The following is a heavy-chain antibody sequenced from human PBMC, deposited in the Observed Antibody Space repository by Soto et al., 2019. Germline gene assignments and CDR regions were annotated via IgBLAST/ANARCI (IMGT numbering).Heavy chain of an antibody. CDR2: IYYSGST. CDR3: ARVVSRYGGNHYYYYGMDA. V-gene: IGHV4-30-4*01. CDR1: GGSISSGDYY. D-gene: IGHD4-17*01. Sequence: SETLSLTCTVSGGSISSGDYYWSWIRQPPGKGLEWTGYIYYSGSTYYNPSLKSRVTISVDTSKNQFSLKLSSVTAADTAVYYCARVVSRYGGNHYYYYGMDAWGQGTTVTVSS. J-gene: IGHJ6*02.